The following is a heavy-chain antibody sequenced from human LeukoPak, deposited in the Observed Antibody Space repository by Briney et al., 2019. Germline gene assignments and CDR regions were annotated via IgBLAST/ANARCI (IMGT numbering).Heavy chain of an antibody. CDR1: GDSVSSNSAA. V-gene: IGHV6-1*01. Sequence: SQTLSLTCAISGDSVSSNSAAWNWIRQSPSRGLEWLGRTYYRSKWYNDYAVSVKSRITINPDTSKNQFSLKLSSVTAADTAVYYCARLRGSGSYYRKTVNWFDPWGQGTLVTVSS. D-gene: IGHD3-10*01. CDR3: ARLRGSGSYYRKTVNWFDP. CDR2: TYYRSKWYN. J-gene: IGHJ5*02.